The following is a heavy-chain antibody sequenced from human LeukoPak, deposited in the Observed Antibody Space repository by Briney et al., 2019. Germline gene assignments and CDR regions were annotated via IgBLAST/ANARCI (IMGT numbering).Heavy chain of an antibody. CDR2: IYPRDGST. V-gene: IGHV1-46*01. Sequence: ASVKVSCKASGYTFTNNYLHWVRQAPGQGLERMGMIYPRDGSTSYAQNFQGRVTVTRDTSTTTVHMELRGLRSEDTAVYYCARDQEGFDYWGQGTVVTVSS. J-gene: IGHJ4*02. CDR1: GYTFTNNY. CDR3: ARDQEGFDY.